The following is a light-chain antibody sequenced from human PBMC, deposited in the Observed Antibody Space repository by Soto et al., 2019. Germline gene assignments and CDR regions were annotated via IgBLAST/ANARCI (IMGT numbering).Light chain of an antibody. J-gene: IGKJ1*01. CDR2: GAS. V-gene: IGKV1-12*01. Sequence: QMTQSPSSVSASVGDRVTITCRASHSISRYLAWYQQTPGKAPKLLIYGASNLQPGVPTRFSGTGSGTEFTLTVNNLQPEDAATYSCQQANSFPWTFGLGT. CDR3: QQANSFPWT. CDR1: HSISRY.